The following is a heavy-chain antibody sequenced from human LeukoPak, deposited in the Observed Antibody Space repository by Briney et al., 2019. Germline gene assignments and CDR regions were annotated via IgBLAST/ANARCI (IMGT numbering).Heavy chain of an antibody. J-gene: IGHJ5*02. D-gene: IGHD1-26*01. V-gene: IGHV3-23*01. CDR1: GFTFSSYA. CDR2: ISGSGCST. Sequence: PGGSLRLSCAASGFTFSSYAMSWVRQAPGRGLDWVSSISGSGCSTYYADSVKGRFTISRDNSKNTLYLQMNSLRAEDTAVYYCAKDLVGATGGWFDPWGQGTLVTVSS. CDR3: AKDLVGATGGWFDP.